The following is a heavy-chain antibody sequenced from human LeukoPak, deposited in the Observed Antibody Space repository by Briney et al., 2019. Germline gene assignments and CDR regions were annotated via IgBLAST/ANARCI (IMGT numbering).Heavy chain of an antibody. CDR1: GYTLTGCY. J-gene: IGHJ6*02. CDR2: ISPNSGGT. CDR3: AQGKDHGDNLGDMDV. Sequence: ASGKVSCKASGYTLTGCYMHWVRQAPGQGLEWMGWISPNSGGTSYAQKFQGRVTMTRDTSISTAYLELISLRSDDTAVYYCAQGKDHGDNLGDMDVWGQGTTVTVSS. D-gene: IGHD4-17*01. V-gene: IGHV1-2*02.